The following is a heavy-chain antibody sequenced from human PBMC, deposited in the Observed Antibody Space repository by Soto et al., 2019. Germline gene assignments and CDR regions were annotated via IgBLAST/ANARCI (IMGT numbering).Heavy chain of an antibody. CDR2: ISYDGSNK. CDR3: ARVPVTRCYFDY. V-gene: IGHV3-30-3*01. Sequence: QVQLVESGGGVVQPGRSLRLSCAASGFTFSSYAMHWVRQAPGKGLEWVAVISYDGSNKYYADSVKGRFTISRDNSKNTLYLQMNSLRAEDPAVYYCARVPVTRCYFDYCGQGTLVTVSS. D-gene: IGHD4-17*01. CDR1: GFTFSSYA. J-gene: IGHJ4*02.